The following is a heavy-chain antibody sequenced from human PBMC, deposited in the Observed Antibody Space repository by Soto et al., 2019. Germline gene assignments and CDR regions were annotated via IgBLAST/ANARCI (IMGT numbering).Heavy chain of an antibody. CDR2: VSYSGSP. D-gene: IGHD5-18*01. Sequence: SETLSLTCTVSGASINSYFWSWIRQPPGKGLEWVAYVSYSGSPHYNPSLQSRVTVSVDTSKSQFSLEVTSLTAADTAVYYCARGGPVQLWAFDYWGQGSLVTVS. CDR1: GASINSYF. V-gene: IGHV4-59*01. CDR3: ARGGPVQLWAFDY. J-gene: IGHJ4*02.